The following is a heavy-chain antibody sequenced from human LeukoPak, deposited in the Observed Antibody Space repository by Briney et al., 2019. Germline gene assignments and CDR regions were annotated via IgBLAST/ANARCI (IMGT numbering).Heavy chain of an antibody. J-gene: IGHJ4*02. Sequence: GGSLRLSCAASGYTFRNYGMHWVRQAPGKGLEWVAFIRYDGTNQFYGDSVKGRFTISRDNSKSTLYLQMNSLRVEDTAVYYCARDGAIYHDILNGYYQTFESWGQGTLVTVSS. CDR3: ARDGAIYHDILNGYYQTFES. CDR2: IRYDGTNQ. V-gene: IGHV3-30*02. D-gene: IGHD3-9*01. CDR1: GYTFRNYG.